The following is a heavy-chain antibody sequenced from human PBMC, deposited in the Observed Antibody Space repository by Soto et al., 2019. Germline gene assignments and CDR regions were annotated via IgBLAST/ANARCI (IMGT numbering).Heavy chain of an antibody. CDR1: GGSFSGYY. CDR3: ARSYGSGSYYKSRRPPYYYYGMDV. J-gene: IGHJ6*02. CDR2: INHSGST. D-gene: IGHD3-10*01. V-gene: IGHV4-34*01. Sequence: PSETLSLTCAVYGGSFSGYYWSWIRQPPGKGLEWIGEINHSGSTNYNPSLKSRVTISVDTSKNQFSLKLSSVTAADTAVYYCARSYGSGSYYKSRRPPYYYYGMDVWGQGTTVTVSS.